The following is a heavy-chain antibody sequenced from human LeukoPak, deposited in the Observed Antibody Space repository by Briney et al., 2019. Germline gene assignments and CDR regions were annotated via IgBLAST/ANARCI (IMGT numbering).Heavy chain of an antibody. D-gene: IGHD2-15*01. V-gene: IGHV3-23*01. J-gene: IGHJ4*02. CDR3: AKGVGTSAYSALDF. CDR2: ISGSGGST. Sequence: GGSLRLSCAASGFTFSSYAMRWVRLVPGGGLEWVSAISGSGGSTYYADSVKGRFTISRDNSKKTLYLQMNSLRAEGTAGYSCAKGVGTSAYSALDFWGQGTLVTVSS. CDR1: GFTFSSYA.